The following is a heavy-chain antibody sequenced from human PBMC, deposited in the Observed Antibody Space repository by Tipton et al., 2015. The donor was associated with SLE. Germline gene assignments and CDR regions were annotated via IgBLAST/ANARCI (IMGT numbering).Heavy chain of an antibody. V-gene: IGHV4-59*08. CDR3: ARGMVTWRGAILGVDV. Sequence: TLSLTCTVSGGSITSYYWIWIRQPPGKGLEWVGYVSYGGGTNYNPSLKSRITISVDTAKNQFSLKLTSVTAGDTAVYYCARGMVTWRGAILGVDVWGQGTTVNVSS. D-gene: IGHD2-21*02. J-gene: IGHJ6*02. CDR1: GGSITSYY. CDR2: VSYGGGT.